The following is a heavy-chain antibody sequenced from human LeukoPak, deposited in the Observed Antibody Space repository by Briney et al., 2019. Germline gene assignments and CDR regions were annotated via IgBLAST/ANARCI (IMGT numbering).Heavy chain of an antibody. D-gene: IGHD6-19*01. CDR1: GYTFTGYY. CDR2: INPNSGGT. J-gene: IGHJ4*02. CDR3: AREGVAGNPPCDY. V-gene: IGHV1-2*02. Sequence: ASVKVSCKASGYTFTGYYMHWVRQAPGQGLEWMGWINPNSGGTNYAQKFQGRVTMTRDTSISTAYMELSRLRSDDTAVYYCAREGVAGNPPCDYWGQGTLVTVSS.